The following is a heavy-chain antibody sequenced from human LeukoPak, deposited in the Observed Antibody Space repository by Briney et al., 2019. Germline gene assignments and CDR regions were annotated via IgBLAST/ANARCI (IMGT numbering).Heavy chain of an antibody. J-gene: IGHJ4*02. CDR1: GFTFSSYA. Sequence: GGSLRLSCAASGFTFSSYAMSWVRQAPGKGLECISGFSGSGGSTYYADPVRGRFTISRDNSRNTLYLQMNSLRAEDTAVYYCAKDDRWLQFCCWGQGTLVTVSA. V-gene: IGHV3-23*01. CDR3: AKDDRWLQFCC. CDR2: FSGSGGST. D-gene: IGHD5-24*01.